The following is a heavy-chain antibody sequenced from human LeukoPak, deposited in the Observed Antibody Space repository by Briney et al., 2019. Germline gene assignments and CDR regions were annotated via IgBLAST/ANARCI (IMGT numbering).Heavy chain of an antibody. CDR3: ARGGSSYGYVVFDY. Sequence: PSETLSLTCTVSGGSISSGDYYWSWIRQPPGKGLEWIGCIYYSGSTYYNPSLKSRVTISVDTSKNQFSLKLSSVTAADTAVYYCARGGSSYGYVVFDYWGQGTQVTVSS. CDR2: IYYSGST. D-gene: IGHD5-18*01. V-gene: IGHV4-30-4*01. CDR1: GGSISSGDYY. J-gene: IGHJ4*02.